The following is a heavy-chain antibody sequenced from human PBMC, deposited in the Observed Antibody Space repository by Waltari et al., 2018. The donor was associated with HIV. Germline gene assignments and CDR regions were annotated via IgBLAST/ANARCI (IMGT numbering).Heavy chain of an antibody. V-gene: IGHV3-9*01. J-gene: IGHJ6*02. Sequence: EVQLVESGGGLVQPGRCLRLSCAASGLTFDEYAMHWVRQAPGKGLEWVSGISWNSGSIGYADSVKGRFTISRDNAKNSLYLQMNSLRTEDTALYYCAKVGRPYYYYNAMDVWGQGTTVTVSS. D-gene: IGHD6-6*01. CDR3: AKVGRPYYYYNAMDV. CDR1: GLTFDEYA. CDR2: ISWNSGSI.